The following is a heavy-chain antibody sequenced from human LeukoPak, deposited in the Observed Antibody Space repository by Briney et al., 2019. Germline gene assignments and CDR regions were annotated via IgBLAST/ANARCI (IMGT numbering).Heavy chain of an antibody. J-gene: IGHJ4*02. CDR2: ISGDGTSP. D-gene: IGHD4-17*01. CDR1: GFTFSTYW. CDR3: ANLDYGDYKVDY. V-gene: IGHV3-74*01. Sequence: GSLRLSCAASGFTFSTYWMHWVRQAPGKGLVWVSRISGDGTSPNYADSVKGRFTISRDNSKNTLYLQMNSLRAEDTAVYYCANLDYGDYKVDYWGQGTLVTVSS.